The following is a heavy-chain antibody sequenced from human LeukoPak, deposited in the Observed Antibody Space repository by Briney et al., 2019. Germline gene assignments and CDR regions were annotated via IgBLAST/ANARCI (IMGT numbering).Heavy chain of an antibody. Sequence: PGGSLRLSCATSGFTLSDYNMNRVRQAPGKGLEWVSSISRTNIDTYGDSVRARFTISRDNARKSVHLQMNSLRDEDTAIYYCARGLTWRADGDNCDFDYWGQGTLVTVSS. CDR2: ISRTNIDT. J-gene: IGHJ4*02. CDR1: GFTLSDYN. CDR3: ARGLTWRADGDNCDFDY. V-gene: IGHV3-21*01. D-gene: IGHD5-24*01.